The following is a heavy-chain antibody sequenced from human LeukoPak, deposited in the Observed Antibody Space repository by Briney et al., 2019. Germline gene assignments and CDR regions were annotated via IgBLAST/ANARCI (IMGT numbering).Heavy chain of an antibody. CDR1: GGTFISNA. V-gene: IGHV1-69*05. J-gene: IGHJ3*02. Sequence: SVTVSCEASGGTFISNAISWVRQAPGQGLEWMGGIIPIFGSTNYAKKFQGRVTITTDESTRTAYMELSSLRSEDTAVYYCARDRHDTSTTVGAFDIWGQGTMVTVSS. CDR3: ARDRHDTSTTVGAFDI. D-gene: IGHD5-18*01. CDR2: IIPIFGST.